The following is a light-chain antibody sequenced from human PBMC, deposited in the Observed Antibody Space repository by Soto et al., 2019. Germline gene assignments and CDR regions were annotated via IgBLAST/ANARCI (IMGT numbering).Light chain of an antibody. J-gene: IGKJ4*01. Sequence: DIQMTQSPSTLSASVGDRVTITCRTSQSFSTWLAWYQQKPGRAPNLLIYDVSSLESGVPSRFSGSGSGTEFTLTINSLQPDDFATYYCQQYYRYPLTFGGGTTVEIK. CDR2: DVS. V-gene: IGKV1-5*01. CDR1: QSFSTW. CDR3: QQYYRYPLT.